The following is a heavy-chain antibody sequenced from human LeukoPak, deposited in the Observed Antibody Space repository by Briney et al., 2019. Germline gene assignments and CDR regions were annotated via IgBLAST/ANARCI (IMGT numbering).Heavy chain of an antibody. CDR3: AKDSYDSSGYGLFDY. V-gene: IGHV3-7*03. Sequence: GGSLRLSCAASGFTFSSFWMGWVRQAPGKGLEWVASIKYDESEIHYVDSVKGRFTISRDNAKNSLYLQMNSLRAEDTAVYYCAKDSYDSSGYGLFDYWGQGTLVTVSS. J-gene: IGHJ4*02. CDR2: IKYDESEI. CDR1: GFTFSSFW. D-gene: IGHD3-22*01.